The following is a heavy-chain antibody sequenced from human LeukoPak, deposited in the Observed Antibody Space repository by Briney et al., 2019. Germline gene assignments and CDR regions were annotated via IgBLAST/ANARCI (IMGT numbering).Heavy chain of an antibody. Sequence: PGGSLRLSCAASGFTFSGHWMSWVRQAPAKGLELVANINQGGSDKYYVDSVKGRFTISRDNANNLLYLQMNSLRGEDTAVYYCTRDRSRAEDDWGQGTLVTVSS. J-gene: IGHJ4*02. CDR1: GFTFSGHW. CDR2: INQGGSDK. V-gene: IGHV3-7*01. D-gene: IGHD1-14*01. CDR3: TRDRSRAEDD.